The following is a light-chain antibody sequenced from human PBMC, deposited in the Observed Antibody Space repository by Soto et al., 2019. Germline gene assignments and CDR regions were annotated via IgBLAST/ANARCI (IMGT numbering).Light chain of an antibody. J-gene: IGKJ1*01. Sequence: DIVMTQSPDSLAVSLGERATINCRSSQSVLYSSNNKNYLGWYQQKPGQAPKLLIYWASTRESGVPDRFSGSGSGTDFTLTISSLQAEDVAVYYSQHYYSDPPWTFGQGTKVEIK. V-gene: IGKV4-1*01. CDR1: QSVLYSSNNKNY. CDR2: WAS. CDR3: QHYYSDPPWT.